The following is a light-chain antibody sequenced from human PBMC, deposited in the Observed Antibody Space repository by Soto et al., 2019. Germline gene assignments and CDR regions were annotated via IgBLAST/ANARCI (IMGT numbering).Light chain of an antibody. CDR3: QQYVNLPYT. CDR1: QDLTNY. J-gene: IGKJ2*01. V-gene: IGKV1-33*01. CDR2: DTV. Sequence: IQMTQSPPSLAASVGDRVTITCQASQDLTNYLNWYQQKPGQAPKLLIYDTVTLEEGVPSRFSGGGSGTDFTLTINGLQPEDAAIYSCQQYVNLPYTFGQGTKLEIK.